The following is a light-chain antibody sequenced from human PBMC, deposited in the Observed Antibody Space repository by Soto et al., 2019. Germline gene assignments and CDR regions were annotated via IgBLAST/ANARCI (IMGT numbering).Light chain of an antibody. CDR2: RNN. J-gene: IGLJ3*02. V-gene: IGLV1-47*01. CDR1: SSNIGNNS. Sequence: QAVVTQPPSASGTPGQRVTISCSGSSSNIGNNSVYWYQQLPGTAPKLLIYRNNQRPLGVPDRFSGSKSGTSASLAISGLRSEDEADYYCAAWDDSLSGRVFGGGTKLTVL. CDR3: AAWDDSLSGRV.